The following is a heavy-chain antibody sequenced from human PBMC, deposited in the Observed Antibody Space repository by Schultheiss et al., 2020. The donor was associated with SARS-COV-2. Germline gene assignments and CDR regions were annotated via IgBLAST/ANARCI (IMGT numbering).Heavy chain of an antibody. D-gene: IGHD1-26*01. J-gene: IGHJ4*02. CDR2: FGGPGAGA. CDR1: GFDLRVYA. V-gene: IGHV3-23*01. Sequence: GGSLRLSCAASGFDLRVYAMTWVRQAPGKGLEWVSSFGGPGAGAHYADSVKGRFTVSKDNSKNALLLQMNSLRAEDTAVYYCARDTGAPFDYWGQGTLVTVSS. CDR3: ARDTGAPFDY.